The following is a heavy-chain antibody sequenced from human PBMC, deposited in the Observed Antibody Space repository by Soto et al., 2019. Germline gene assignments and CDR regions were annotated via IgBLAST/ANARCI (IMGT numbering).Heavy chain of an antibody. J-gene: IGHJ4*02. V-gene: IGHV1-69*01. CDR1: GGTFSSYA. CDR2: IIPIFGTA. CDR3: ARDRGVCGGDCYIFDY. D-gene: IGHD2-21*02. Sequence: QVQLVQSGAEVKKPGSSVKVSCKASGGTFSSYAISWVRQAPGQGLEWMGGIIPIFGTANYAQKFQGRVTITADESTSTAYMELSSLRSEDKAVYYCARDRGVCGGDCYIFDYWGQGTLVTVSS.